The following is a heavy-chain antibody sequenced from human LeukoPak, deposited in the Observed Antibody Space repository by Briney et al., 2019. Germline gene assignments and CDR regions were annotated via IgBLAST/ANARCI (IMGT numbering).Heavy chain of an antibody. CDR1: GFAFTTYW. Sequence: GGSLRLSCVASGFAFTTYWMHWVRQAPGKGLVWVSRINGDGSNSNYADSVKGRFTISRDNARNTLYLQMNGLRAEDTALYYCARTSPTSHFDFWGQGTLVTVSS. V-gene: IGHV3-74*01. J-gene: IGHJ4*02. CDR3: ARTSPTSHFDF. D-gene: IGHD3-16*01. CDR2: INGDGSNS.